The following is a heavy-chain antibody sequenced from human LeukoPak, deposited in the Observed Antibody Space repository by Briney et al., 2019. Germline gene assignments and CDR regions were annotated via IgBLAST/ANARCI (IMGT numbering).Heavy chain of an antibody. V-gene: IGHV3-23*01. CDR3: AKDYDILTGYYNTRYYFDY. D-gene: IGHD3-9*01. CDR1: GFTFSSYA. Sequence: GGSLRLSCAASGFTFSSYAMSWVRQAPGKGLEWVSAISGSGGSTYYADSVKGRFTISRDNSKNTLYLQMNSLRAEDTAVYYCAKDYDILTGYYNTRYYFDYWGQGTLVTVSS. J-gene: IGHJ4*02. CDR2: ISGSGGST.